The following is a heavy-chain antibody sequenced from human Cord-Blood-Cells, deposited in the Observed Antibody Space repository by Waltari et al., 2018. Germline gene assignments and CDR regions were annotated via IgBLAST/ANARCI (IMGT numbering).Heavy chain of an antibody. V-gene: IGHV4-61*09. CDR2: IYTSGST. D-gene: IGHD4-4*01. Sequence: QVQLQESGPGLVKPSQTLSPTCTVSGGSLSSGSYHWSWIRQPAGKGLEWIGYIYTSGSTNYNPSLKSRVTISVDTSKNQFSLKLSSVTAADTAVYYCARVRLMWDYSNWFDPWGQGTLVTVSS. J-gene: IGHJ5*02. CDR1: GGSLSSGSYH. CDR3: ARVRLMWDYSNWFDP.